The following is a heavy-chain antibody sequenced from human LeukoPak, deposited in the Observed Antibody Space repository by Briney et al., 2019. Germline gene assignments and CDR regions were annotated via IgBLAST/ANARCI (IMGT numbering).Heavy chain of an antibody. CDR2: IHYSGST. CDR1: GGSISSYY. CDR3: ARVGMGCSSTSCYSRFDP. D-gene: IGHD2-2*02. V-gene: IGHV4-59*12. Sequence: SETLSLTCTVSGGSISSYYWSWIRQPPGKGLEWIGYIHYSGSTNYNPSLKSRVTMSVDTSKNQFSLKLSSVTAADTAVYYCARVGMGCSSTSCYSRFDPWGQGTLVTVSS. J-gene: IGHJ5*02.